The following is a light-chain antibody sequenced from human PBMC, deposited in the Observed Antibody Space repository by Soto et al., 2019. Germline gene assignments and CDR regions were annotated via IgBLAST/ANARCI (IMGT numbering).Light chain of an antibody. J-gene: IGKJ2*01. V-gene: IGKV1D-12*01. CDR3: QQANSFPVT. CDR1: QGVSTW. CDR2: AAS. Sequence: DIQMTQSPAPVSASVGDRVTITCRASQGVSTWVAWFQQKPGQAPKLLIYAASVLQSGVPSRFSGSRSGTESTLTITSLQPEDSATYYCQQANSFPVTFGQGTKLEIK.